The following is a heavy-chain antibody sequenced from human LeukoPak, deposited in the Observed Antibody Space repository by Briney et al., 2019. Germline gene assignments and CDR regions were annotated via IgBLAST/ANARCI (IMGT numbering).Heavy chain of an antibody. V-gene: IGHV4-59*01. Sequence: SETLSLTCTVSGGSISSYYWSWIRQPPGKGLEWIGYVYYGGNTKKNPPLKSRATISADTSMNQFSLNLSSATAADTAVYYCARGYRDFYYYLDVWGKGTTVTVSS. D-gene: IGHD4-11*01. J-gene: IGHJ6*03. CDR1: GGSISSYY. CDR3: ARGYRDFYYYLDV. CDR2: VYYGGNT.